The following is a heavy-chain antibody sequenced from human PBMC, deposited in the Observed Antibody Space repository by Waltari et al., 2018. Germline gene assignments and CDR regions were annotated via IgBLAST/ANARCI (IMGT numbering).Heavy chain of an antibody. D-gene: IGHD2-21*01. CDR1: GFPFSRYG. Sequence: EVQLVESGGGLVQPGGSLRPSCAASGFPFSRYGMNWFRQAPGKGLEWVSYISGDSGSIHYADSVKGRITVSRDNAKNSLYLQMSSLTAEDTAVFYCARDRDWAFDIWGQGTMVTVSS. J-gene: IGHJ3*02. V-gene: IGHV3-48*04. CDR2: ISGDSGSI. CDR3: ARDRDWAFDI.